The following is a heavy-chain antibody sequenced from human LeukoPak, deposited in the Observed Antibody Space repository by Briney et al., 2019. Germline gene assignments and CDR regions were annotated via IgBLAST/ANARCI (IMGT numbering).Heavy chain of an antibody. D-gene: IGHD2-15*01. Sequence: SETLSLTCSVSGDSINSNYWSWMRQPPGKGLEWIGYICYGGSTNYNPSLKSRVSMSVDTSKNQFSLNLSSVTAADTAVYHCARLLAGCPGGRCRAHFDYWGQGTLATVSS. CDR3: ARLLAGCPGGRCRAHFDY. J-gene: IGHJ4*02. CDR1: GDSINSNY. V-gene: IGHV4-59*01. CDR2: ICYGGST.